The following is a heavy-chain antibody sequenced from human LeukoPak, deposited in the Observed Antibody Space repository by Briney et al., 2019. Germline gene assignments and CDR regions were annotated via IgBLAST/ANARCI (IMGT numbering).Heavy chain of an antibody. V-gene: IGHV3-23*01. D-gene: IGHD2-8*01. CDR2: ISYSGTST. J-gene: IGHJ4*02. CDR3: AKEDGVRGLYNGYFLDY. Sequence: GGSLRLSCAASGFTFSDYGMNWVRLPPGKGLEWVSAISYSGTSTSDADSVKGRFTISRDNSKNTLYLQMNSLRAEDTAVYYCAKEDGVRGLYNGYFLDYWGQGILVTVSS. CDR1: GFTFSDYG.